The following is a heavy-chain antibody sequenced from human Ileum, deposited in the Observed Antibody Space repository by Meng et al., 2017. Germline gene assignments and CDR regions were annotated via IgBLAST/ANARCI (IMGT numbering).Heavy chain of an antibody. CDR1: GFTFSSYA. CDR3: AKTGQLDS. CDR2: IGGSGAPT. V-gene: IGHV3-23*01. J-gene: IGHJ4*02. Sequence: EAQLLESGGGLVQPGGSLRLSCVASGFTFSSYAMSWVRRTPGKGLEWVSSIGGSGAPTYYADSVKGLFIISRDNSKNTIFLQMNSLRAEDTAVYYCAKTGQLDSWGQGTLVTVSS.